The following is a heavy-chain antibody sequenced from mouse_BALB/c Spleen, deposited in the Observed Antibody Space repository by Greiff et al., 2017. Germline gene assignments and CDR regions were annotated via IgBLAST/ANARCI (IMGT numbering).Heavy chain of an antibody. V-gene: IGHV5-17*02. J-gene: IGHJ2*01. Sequence: EVQVVESGGGLVQPGGSRKLSCAASGFTFSSFGMHWVRQAPEKGLEWVAYISSGSSTNYYADTVKGRFTISRDNPKNTLFLQMTSLRSEDTAMCYCAGGGSWAYWGQGTTLTVSA. CDR2: ISSGSSTN. CDR3: AGGGSWAY. D-gene: IGHD1-1*01. CDR1: GFTFSSFG.